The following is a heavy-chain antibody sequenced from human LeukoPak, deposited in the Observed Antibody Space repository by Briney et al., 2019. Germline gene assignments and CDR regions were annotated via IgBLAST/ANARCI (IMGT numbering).Heavy chain of an antibody. CDR3: AKGDYGDYPSYFDY. J-gene: IGHJ4*02. CDR2: IKQDGSEK. D-gene: IGHD4-17*01. Sequence: GGSLRLSCAASGFTFSNYWMSWVRRAPGKGLEWVANIKQDGSEKYYVDSVKGRFTISRDNAKNSLYLQMNSLRAEDTAVYYCAKGDYGDYPSYFDYWGQGTLVTVSS. CDR1: GFTFSNYW. V-gene: IGHV3-7*01.